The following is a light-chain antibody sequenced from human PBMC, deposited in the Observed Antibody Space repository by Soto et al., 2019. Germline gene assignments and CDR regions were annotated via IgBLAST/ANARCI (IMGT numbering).Light chain of an antibody. CDR2: ATS. J-gene: IGKJ4*01. Sequence: DIQMTQSPSSLSASLGDRVTITCRASQNIDNYLNWYQHKPGKAPKLLIYATSTLQSGVPARFSGSGSGTEFTLTISSLQAEDLATYFCQESYSTPAVSFGGGTKVDIK. CDR3: QESYSTPAVS. V-gene: IGKV1-39*01. CDR1: QNIDNY.